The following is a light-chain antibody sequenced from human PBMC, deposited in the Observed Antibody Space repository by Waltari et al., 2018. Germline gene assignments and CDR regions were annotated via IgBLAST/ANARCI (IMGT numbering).Light chain of an antibody. V-gene: IGKV3-11*01. CDR3: QQRSNWPPRAT. CDR2: DAS. Sequence: EIVLTQSPATLSLSPGERATISCTASQSVSSYLAWNQQKPGQAPRLLIYDASNRATGIRARFGGSGCGTDVTLTISGLEPEDFAVYYCQQRSNWPPRATFGGGTKVEIK. J-gene: IGKJ4*01. CDR1: QSVSSY.